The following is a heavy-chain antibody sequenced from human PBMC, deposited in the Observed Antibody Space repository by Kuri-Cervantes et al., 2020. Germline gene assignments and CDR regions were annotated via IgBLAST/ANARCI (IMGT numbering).Heavy chain of an antibody. J-gene: IGHJ6*02. CDR2: ISAYNGNT. CDR3: ASGYGSGSYHYYGMDV. Sequence: ASVKVSCKASGYTFTSYGISWVRQAPGQGLEWMGWISAYNGNTNYAQKLQGRVTMTTDTSTSTAYMGLRSLRSDDTAVYYCASGYGSGSYHYYGMDVRGQGTTVTVSS. D-gene: IGHD3-10*01. V-gene: IGHV1-18*01. CDR1: GYTFTSYG.